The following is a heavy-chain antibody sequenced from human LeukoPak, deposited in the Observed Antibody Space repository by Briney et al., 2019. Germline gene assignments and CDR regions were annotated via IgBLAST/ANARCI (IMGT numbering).Heavy chain of an antibody. CDR1: PFIFSGHW. V-gene: IGHV3-7*03. Sequence: GGSLRLSCEGSPFIFSGHWMNWVRQTPGQGLVRVASIKEDVSERQYVDSVKGRFSISSDNTKVSLFLQLNSLRAEDTAVYYCASVNGVWPGSDAFDMWGQGTMVTFSS. J-gene: IGHJ3*02. D-gene: IGHD3/OR15-3a*01. CDR2: IKEDVSER. CDR3: ASVNGVWPGSDAFDM.